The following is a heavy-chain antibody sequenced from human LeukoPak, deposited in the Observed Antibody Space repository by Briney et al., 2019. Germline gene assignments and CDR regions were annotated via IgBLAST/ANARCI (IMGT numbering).Heavy chain of an antibody. CDR2: IYYSGST. CDR3: ARDGYCSGGSCPPDY. J-gene: IGHJ4*02. V-gene: IGHV4-59*01. CDR1: GGSISSYY. D-gene: IGHD2-15*01. Sequence: SETLSLTCTVSGGSISSYYWSWIRQPPGKGLEWIGYIYYSGSTNYNPSLKSRVTISVDTSKNQFSLKLSSVTAADTAVYYCARDGYCSGGSCPPDYWGQGTLVTVSS.